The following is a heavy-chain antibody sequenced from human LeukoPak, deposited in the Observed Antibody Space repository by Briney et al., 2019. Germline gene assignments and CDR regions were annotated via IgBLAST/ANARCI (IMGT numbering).Heavy chain of an antibody. CDR1: GGSFSGYY. J-gene: IGHJ5*02. Sequence: PSETLSLTCAVYGGSFSGYYWSWIRQPPGKGLEWIGEINHSGSTNYNPSLKSRVTISVDTSKNQFSLKLSSVTAADTAVYYCARGTEWLGELYKPNWFDPWGQGTLVTVSS. V-gene: IGHV4-34*01. CDR2: INHSGST. CDR3: ARGTEWLGELYKPNWFDP. D-gene: IGHD3-10*01.